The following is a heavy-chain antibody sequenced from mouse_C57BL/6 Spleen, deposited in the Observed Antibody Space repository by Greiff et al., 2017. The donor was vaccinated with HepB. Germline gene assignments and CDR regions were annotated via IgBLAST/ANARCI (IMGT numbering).Heavy chain of an antibody. Sequence: QVQLQQPGAELVMPGASVKLSCKASGYTFTSYWMHWVKQRPGQGLEWIGEIDPSDSYTNYHQKFKGKSTLTVDKSSSTAYMQLSSLTSEDSAVYYCANLFGDWGQGTTLTVSS. J-gene: IGHJ2*01. CDR2: IDPSDSYT. CDR3: ANLFGD. D-gene: IGHD6-1*01. V-gene: IGHV1-69*01. CDR1: GYTFTSYW.